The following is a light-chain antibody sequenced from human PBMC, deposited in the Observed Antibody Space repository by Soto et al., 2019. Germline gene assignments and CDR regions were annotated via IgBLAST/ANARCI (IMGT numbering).Light chain of an antibody. CDR1: QGISNY. CDR2: AAS. CDR3: QKCGVAPFT. J-gene: IGKJ4*01. V-gene: IGKV1-27*01. Sequence: DIQMTQSPSSLSASVGDRVTITCRASQGISNYLAWYQQKPGTVPKLLIYAASTLQSGVPSRFSGSGSGTDFTLTNSSLQPEDVATYYCQKCGVAPFTFGGGTKVEIK.